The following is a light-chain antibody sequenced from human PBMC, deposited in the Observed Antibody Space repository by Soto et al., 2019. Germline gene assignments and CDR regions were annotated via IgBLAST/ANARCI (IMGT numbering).Light chain of an antibody. J-gene: IGLJ3*02. CDR1: NIGDKS. Sequence: SYELTQSPSVSVAPGQTARITCGGDNIGDKSVHWYHQRPGQAPVLVVYDDSDRPSGIPERFAGSNSGTAATLTISRVEAGDEADYYCQVWDTSGDHWVFGGGTKVTVL. V-gene: IGLV3-21*02. CDR3: QVWDTSGDHWV. CDR2: DDS.